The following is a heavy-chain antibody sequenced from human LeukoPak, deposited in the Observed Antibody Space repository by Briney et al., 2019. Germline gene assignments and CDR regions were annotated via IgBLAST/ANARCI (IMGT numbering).Heavy chain of an antibody. V-gene: IGHV3-30*02. D-gene: IGHD1-26*01. CDR2: IRYDGSNK. Sequence: SCKASGGTFSSYAISWVRQAPGKGLEWVAFIRYDGSNKYYADSVKGRFTISRDNSKNTPYLQMNSLRAEDTAVYYCAKPGVGALGYWGQGTLVTVSS. CDR3: AKPGVGALGY. CDR1: GGTFSSYA. J-gene: IGHJ4*02.